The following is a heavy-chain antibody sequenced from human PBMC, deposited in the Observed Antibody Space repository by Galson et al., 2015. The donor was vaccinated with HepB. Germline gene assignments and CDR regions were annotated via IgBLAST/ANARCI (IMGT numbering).Heavy chain of an antibody. J-gene: IGHJ3*01. CDR2: IKPDGSDK. Sequence: SLRLSCAASGFTFNSFWMTWVRQAPGKGLEWVANIKPDGSDKYYVDSLKGRFTISRDNAKNSLFLQMNSLRAEDTAVYYCARDFYASGSHTDWGQGTMVTVSS. CDR3: ARDFYASGSHTD. V-gene: IGHV3-7*03. D-gene: IGHD3-10*01. CDR1: GFTFNSFW.